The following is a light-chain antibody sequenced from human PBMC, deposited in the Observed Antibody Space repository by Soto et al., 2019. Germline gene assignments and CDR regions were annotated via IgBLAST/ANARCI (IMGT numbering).Light chain of an antibody. J-gene: IGLJ1*01. V-gene: IGLV1-40*01. CDR2: GNS. CDR1: SSNIGAGYD. Sequence: QSVLTQPPSVSGAPGQRVTISCTGSSSNIGAGYDVHWYQQLPGTAPKLLIYGNSNRPSGVPDRFPGSKSGTSASLAITGLQAEDEADYYCQSYDSSLINYVFGTGTKVTV. CDR3: QSYDSSLINYV.